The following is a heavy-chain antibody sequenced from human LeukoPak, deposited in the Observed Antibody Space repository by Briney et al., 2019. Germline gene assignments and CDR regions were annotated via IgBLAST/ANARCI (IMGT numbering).Heavy chain of an antibody. CDR3: ARHGPSYYFDY. J-gene: IGHJ4*02. V-gene: IGHV3-7*03. CDR1: GFTFSSYW. D-gene: IGHD3-16*01. Sequence: SGGSLRLSCAASGFTFSSYWMSWVRQAPGKGLEWVANIKPDGSQQYYVDSMKGRFTISRDNAKNSLYLQMNSLRTEDTAVYYCARHGPSYYFDYWGQGTLVTVSS. CDR2: IKPDGSQQ.